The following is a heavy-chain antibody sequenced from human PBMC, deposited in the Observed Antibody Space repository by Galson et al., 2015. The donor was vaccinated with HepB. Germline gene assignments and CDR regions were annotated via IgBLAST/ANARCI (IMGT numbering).Heavy chain of an antibody. Sequence: QSGAEVKKPGESLRISCKGSGYSFTSYWISWVRQMPGKGLEWMGRIDPSDSYTNYSPSFQGHVTISADKSISTAYLQWSSLKASDTAMYYCATLRDYYDSSGYFYFDYWGQGTLVTVSS. J-gene: IGHJ4*02. CDR3: ATLRDYYDSSGYFYFDY. V-gene: IGHV5-10-1*01. CDR2: IDPSDSYT. D-gene: IGHD3-22*01. CDR1: GYSFTSYW.